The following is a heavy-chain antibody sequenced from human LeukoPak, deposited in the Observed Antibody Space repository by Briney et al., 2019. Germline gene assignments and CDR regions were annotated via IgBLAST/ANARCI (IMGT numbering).Heavy chain of an antibody. V-gene: IGHV4-59*01. CDR3: AREGYGDYVGY. D-gene: IGHD4-17*01. CDR1: GGSISSYY. CDR2: IYYSGST. Sequence: SETLSLTCTVSGGSISSYYWSWIRQPPGKGLEWIGYIYYSGSTNYNPSLKSRVTISVDTSKNQFSLKLSSVTAADTAVYYCAREGYGDYVGYWGQGTLVTVSS. J-gene: IGHJ4*02.